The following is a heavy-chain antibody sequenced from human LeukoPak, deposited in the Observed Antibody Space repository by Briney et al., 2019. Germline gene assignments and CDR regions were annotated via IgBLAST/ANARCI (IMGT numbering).Heavy chain of an antibody. D-gene: IGHD1-26*01. V-gene: IGHV1-18*01. CDR1: GYTFTGYG. J-gene: IGHJ6*02. CDR2: ISAYNGNT. Sequence: ASVKVSCKASGYTFTGYGISWVRQAPGQGLEWMGWISAYNGNTNYAQKFQGRVTMTTDTSTSTAYMELRSLRSDDTAVYFCARVGLGIVGAAYGMDVWGQGTTVTVSS. CDR3: ARVGLGIVGAAYGMDV.